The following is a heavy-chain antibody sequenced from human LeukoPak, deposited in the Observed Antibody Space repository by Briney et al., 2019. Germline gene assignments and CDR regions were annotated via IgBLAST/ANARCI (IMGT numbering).Heavy chain of an antibody. CDR3: AGSTTNLPRGNYYYYYMDV. Sequence: GRSLSLSCAASGFTFSSYGMHWVRQAPGKGLEWVAVISYDGSNKYYADSVKGRFTISRDNSKNTLYLQMNSLRAEDTAVYYCAGSTTNLPRGNYYYYYMDVWGKGTTVTVSS. CDR1: GFTFSSYG. J-gene: IGHJ6*03. D-gene: IGHD2-2*01. CDR2: ISYDGSNK. V-gene: IGHV3-30*03.